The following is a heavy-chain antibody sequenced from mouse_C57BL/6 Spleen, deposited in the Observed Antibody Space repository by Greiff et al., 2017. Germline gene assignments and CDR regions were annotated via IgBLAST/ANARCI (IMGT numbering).Heavy chain of an antibody. D-gene: IGHD1-1*01. CDR1: GFTFSSYT. Sequence: EVQLVESGGGLVKPGGSLKLSCAASGFTFSSYTMSWVRQTPEKRLEWVATISGGGGNTYYPDSVKGRFTISRDNAKNTLYLQMSSLRSEDTALYYCARHIVITTVVDFDYWGQGTTLTVSS. CDR3: ARHIVITTVVDFDY. J-gene: IGHJ2*01. V-gene: IGHV5-9*01. CDR2: ISGGGGNT.